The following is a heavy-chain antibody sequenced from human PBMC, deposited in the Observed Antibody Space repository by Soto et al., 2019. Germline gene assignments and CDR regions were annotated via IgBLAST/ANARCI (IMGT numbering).Heavy chain of an antibody. CDR2: IIPIFGTA. CDR3: ARDSTLTDYWVSWFDP. CDR1: GGTFSSYA. Sequence: SVKVSCKASGGTFSSYAISWVRQAPGQGLEWMGGIIPIFGTANYAQKFQGRVTITADKSMSTAYMELSSLRSEDTAVYYCARDSTLTDYWVSWFDPWGQGTPVTVYS. D-gene: IGHD4-17*01. V-gene: IGHV1-69*06. J-gene: IGHJ5*02.